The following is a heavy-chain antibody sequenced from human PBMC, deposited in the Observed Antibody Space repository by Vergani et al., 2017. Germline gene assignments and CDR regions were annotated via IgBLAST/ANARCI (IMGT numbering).Heavy chain of an antibody. CDR1: GFTFSDYY. CDR3: AAGRWPPDCGGDCYGNWFDP. V-gene: IGHV3-11*01. J-gene: IGHJ5*02. CDR2: INRSGSTI. Sequence: QVQLVESGGGLVKPGGSLRLSCAASGFTFSDYYMSWVRPAPGKGLEWVSYINRSGSTIYYADTLKGRFTISRDNAKTSLYLQMNRLRAEDAAVDYCAAGRWPPDCGGDCYGNWFDPWGQGTLVTVSS. D-gene: IGHD2-21*02.